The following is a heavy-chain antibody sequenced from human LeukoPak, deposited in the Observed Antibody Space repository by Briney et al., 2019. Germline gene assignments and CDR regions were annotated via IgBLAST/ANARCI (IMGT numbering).Heavy chain of an antibody. J-gene: IGHJ3*02. CDR1: GGSISSGGYY. D-gene: IGHD2-2*01. Sequence: SETLSLTCTVSGGSISSGGYYWSWIRQPPGKGLEWIGYIYHSGSTYYNPSLKSRVTISVDRSKNQFSLKLSSVTAADTAVYYCTREAGIVVVPAAPLDAFDIWGQGTMVTVSS. CDR2: IYHSGST. V-gene: IGHV4-30-2*01. CDR3: TREAGIVVVPAAPLDAFDI.